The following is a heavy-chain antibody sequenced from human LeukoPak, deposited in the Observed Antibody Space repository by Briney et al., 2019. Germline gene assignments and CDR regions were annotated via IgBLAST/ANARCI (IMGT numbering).Heavy chain of an antibody. D-gene: IGHD3-10*01. CDR2: IYYSGST. Sequence: SETLSLTCTVSGGSISSYYWSWIRQPPGKGLEWIGYIYYSGSTNYNPSLKSRVTISVDTSKNQFSLKLSSVTAADTAVYYCAHSYYGSGSYSYWGQGTLVTVSS. CDR1: GGSISSYY. V-gene: IGHV4-59*01. CDR3: AHSYYGSGSYSY. J-gene: IGHJ4*02.